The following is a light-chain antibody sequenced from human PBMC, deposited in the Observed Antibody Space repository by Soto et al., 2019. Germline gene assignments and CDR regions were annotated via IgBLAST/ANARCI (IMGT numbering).Light chain of an antibody. V-gene: IGLV1-44*01. J-gene: IGLJ1*01. CDR3: AAWDDILNGYV. CDR2: SNY. CDR1: SSNIESNT. Sequence: VLTQPPSASGTPGQRVTISCSGSSSNIESNTVTWYQQLPGTAPKLVIYSNYDRPSGLPDRFSGSTSGTSASLVIRGLQSEDEADYYCAAWDDILNGYVFGGGTKGTVL.